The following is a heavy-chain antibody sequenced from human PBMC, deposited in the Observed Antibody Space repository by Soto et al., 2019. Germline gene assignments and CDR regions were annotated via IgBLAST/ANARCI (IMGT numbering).Heavy chain of an antibody. CDR2: IYYSGST. CDR1: GGSISSSSYY. J-gene: IGHJ5*02. D-gene: IGHD6-6*01. Sequence: SETLSLTCTVSGGSISSSSYYWGWIRQPPGKGLEWIGSIYYSGSTYYNPSLKSRVTISVDTSKNQFSLKLSSVTAADTAVYYCARIARPLRANWFDPWGQGTLVTVSS. CDR3: ARIARPLRANWFDP. V-gene: IGHV4-39*01.